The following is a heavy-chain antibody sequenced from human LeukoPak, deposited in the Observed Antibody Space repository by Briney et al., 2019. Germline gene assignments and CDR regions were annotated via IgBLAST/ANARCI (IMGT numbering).Heavy chain of an antibody. V-gene: IGHV1-24*01. CDR3: ATYCTNGVCWDNWFDP. J-gene: IGHJ5*02. CDR1: GYTLTELS. Sequence: ASVKVSCKVSGYTLTELSMHWVRQAPGKGLEWMGGFDPEDGETIYAQKFQGRVTMTEDTSTDTAYMELSSLRSEDMAVYYCATYCTNGVCWDNWFDPWGQGTLVTVSS. CDR2: FDPEDGET. D-gene: IGHD2-8*01.